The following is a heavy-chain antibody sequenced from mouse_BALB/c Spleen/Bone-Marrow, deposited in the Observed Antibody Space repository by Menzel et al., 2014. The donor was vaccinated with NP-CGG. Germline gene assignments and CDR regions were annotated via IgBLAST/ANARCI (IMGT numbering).Heavy chain of an antibody. CDR2: IWSGDTT. CDR3: ARGDWGDDDPYGYVRYFAL. D-gene: IGHD2-2*01. Sequence: LEESGGRLVTPGTPLTLTCKVSGFSLSSYDMGWVRQAPGKGLEWIGYIWSGDTTYYASWAKGRFTISXTSTTVDLKIISPTTEDTATYFCARGDWGDDDPYGYVRYFALWGQGTLVSVS. J-gene: IGHJ3*02. V-gene: IGHV5-6-5*01. CDR1: GFSLSSYD.